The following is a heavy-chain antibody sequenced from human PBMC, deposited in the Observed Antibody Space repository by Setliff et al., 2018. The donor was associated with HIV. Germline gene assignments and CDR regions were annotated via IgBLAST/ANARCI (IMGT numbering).Heavy chain of an antibody. V-gene: IGHV3-48*03. J-gene: IGHJ4*02. Sequence: PGGSLRLSCAASGFTFSSYEMNWVRQAPGKGLEWVSYISSSGSTIYYADSVKGRFTISRDNAKNSLYLQMNSLRPEDTGVYYCARDLDAGTTKIFDYWGQGTLVTVS. CDR1: GFTFSSYE. CDR3: ARDLDAGTTKIFDY. CDR2: ISSSGSTI. D-gene: IGHD1-1*01.